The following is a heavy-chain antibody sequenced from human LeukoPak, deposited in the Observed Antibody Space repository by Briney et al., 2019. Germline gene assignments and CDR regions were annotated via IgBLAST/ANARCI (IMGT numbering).Heavy chain of an antibody. V-gene: IGHV1-3*01. D-gene: IGHD3-10*01. CDR3: ARSYYGSGSSRTPSY. Sequence: ASVKVSCKASGYTFTSYALHWVRQAPGQRLEWLGWINAGNGNTRYSQKFQGRATIIRDTSADTAYMELSSLRFEDTAVYFCARSYYGSGSSRTPSYWGQGTLVTVSS. CDR1: GYTFTSYA. J-gene: IGHJ4*02. CDR2: INAGNGNT.